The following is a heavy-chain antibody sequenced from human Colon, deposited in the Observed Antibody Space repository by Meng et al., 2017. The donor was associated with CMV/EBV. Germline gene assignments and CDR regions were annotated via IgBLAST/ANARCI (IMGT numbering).Heavy chain of an antibody. CDR2: IYSDGSDP. J-gene: IGHJ4*02. CDR1: GFTFSTYA. Sequence: GGSLRLSCVASGFTFSTYAMTWVRQAPGKGLEWVSFIYSDGSDPNYADSVKGRFTISRDNSKNTLYLQMNSLTADDTAVYYCAKHVIFLEWFVLDDWGQGTLVTVSS. CDR3: AKHVIFLEWFVLDD. D-gene: IGHD3-3*01. V-gene: IGHV3-23*03.